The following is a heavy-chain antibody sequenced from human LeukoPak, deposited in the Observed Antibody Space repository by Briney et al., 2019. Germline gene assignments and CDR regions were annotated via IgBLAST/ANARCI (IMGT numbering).Heavy chain of an antibody. CDR1: GGSVNNDNYF. CDR3: ARYSGSGYGMFQFDS. V-gene: IGHV4-61*02. Sequence: SETLSLTCTVSGGSVNNDNYFWSWIRQPAGKGLEWIGRVSISENINYNPSLRSRVSLSLDASKNQFSLNLRSVTAADTAVYYCARYSGSGYGMFQFDSWGQGTLVTVSS. D-gene: IGHD3-22*01. J-gene: IGHJ4*02. CDR2: VSISENI.